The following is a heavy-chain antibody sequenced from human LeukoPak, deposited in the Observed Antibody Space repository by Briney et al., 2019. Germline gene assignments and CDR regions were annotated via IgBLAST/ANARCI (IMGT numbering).Heavy chain of an antibody. Sequence: GGSLRLSCAASGFSFSDYSMCWIRQAPGKWLEWVSYLTSTGKTIYYSDSVKGRFTISRDNAKNSLFLQLNSLRAEDTAVYFCARGLKWPTSYYHMDLWGKGTTVTVSS. V-gene: IGHV3-11*01. CDR3: ARGLKWPTSYYHMDL. CDR1: GFSFSDYS. CDR2: LTSTGKTI. J-gene: IGHJ6*03. D-gene: IGHD5-12*01.